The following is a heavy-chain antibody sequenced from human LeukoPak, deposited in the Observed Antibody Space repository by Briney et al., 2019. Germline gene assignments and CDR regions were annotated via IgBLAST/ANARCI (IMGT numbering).Heavy chain of an antibody. CDR1: GVTVSNNY. CDR2: IYSGGST. J-gene: IGHJ4*02. CDR3: ARGRADYYDD. Sequence: PGGSLRLSCAASGVTVSNNYMNWVRQAPGKGLEWVSLIYSGGSTYYADSVKGRFTISRDNSKNTLYLQMNSLRAEDTAVYYCARGRADYYDDWGQGTLVTVSS. V-gene: IGHV3-66*01.